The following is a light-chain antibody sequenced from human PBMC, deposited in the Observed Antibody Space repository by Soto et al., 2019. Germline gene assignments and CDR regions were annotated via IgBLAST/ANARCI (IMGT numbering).Light chain of an antibody. CDR1: QRISNNF. CDR3: QQYRRSPPSWT. CDR2: GAS. Sequence: ETVLTQSPGTLSLSPGERATLCCRASQRISNNFLAWYQQIPGQAPSLLIFGASSRATGIPDRFSGSGSGTEFTLTIDRLEPEDFAVYYCQQYRRSPPSWTFGQGTKVEIK. V-gene: IGKV3-20*01. J-gene: IGKJ1*01.